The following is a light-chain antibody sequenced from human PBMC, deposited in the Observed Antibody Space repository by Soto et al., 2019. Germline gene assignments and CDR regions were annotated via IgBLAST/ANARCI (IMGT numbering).Light chain of an antibody. CDR1: QGVGSRY. V-gene: IGKV3-20*01. J-gene: IGKJ1*01. Sequence: IVLPQSPDTLSLSPGERVTLSCRASQGVGSRYLAWYQQKPGQGPRLLIYGASSRATGTPDRFSGSGSGTDFTLTINRLEPEDFALYYCQQYGSSPPTFGQGTKVDIK. CDR2: GAS. CDR3: QQYGSSPPT.